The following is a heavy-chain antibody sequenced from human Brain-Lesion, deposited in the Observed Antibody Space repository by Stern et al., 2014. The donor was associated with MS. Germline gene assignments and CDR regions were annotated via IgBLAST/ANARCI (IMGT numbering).Heavy chain of an antibody. CDR3: AHGSGWLSDY. CDR2: IYWDDTK. D-gene: IGHD6-19*01. CDR1: GFSLNSRAVG. V-gene: IGHV2-5*02. J-gene: IGHJ4*02. Sequence: QVTLKESGPTLVKHTQTLTLTCTFSGFSLNSRAVGVSWIRQPPGKALEWLALIYWDDTKHYRPSLESRLTITKDTSKNQVVLTMTNMDPVDTATYYCAHGSGWLSDYWGQGALVTVS.